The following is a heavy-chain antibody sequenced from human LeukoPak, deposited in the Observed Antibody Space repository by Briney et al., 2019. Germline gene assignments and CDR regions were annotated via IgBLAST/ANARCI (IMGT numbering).Heavy chain of an antibody. CDR2: IKPSGGST. D-gene: IGHD2/OR15-2a*01. V-gene: IGHV1-46*01. CDR1: GYTFTSYY. J-gene: IGHJ4*02. CDR3: AREVPENFNFDY. Sequence: ASVKVSCKASGYTFTSYYTHWVRQAPGQGLEWMGVIKPSGGSTLYAQKFQGRVTVTSDMSTSTVYVELSSLRSEDTAVYYCAREVPENFNFDYWGQGTLVTVSS.